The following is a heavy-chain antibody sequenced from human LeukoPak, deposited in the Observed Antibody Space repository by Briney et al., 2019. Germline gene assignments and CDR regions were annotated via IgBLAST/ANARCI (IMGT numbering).Heavy chain of an antibody. CDR1: GYTFTSYY. D-gene: IGHD3-22*01. Sequence: ASVKVSCKASGYTFTSYYMHWVRQAPGQGLEWMGISSPSGGSTSYAQKFQGRVTMTRDTSTSTVYMELSSLRSEDTAVYYCARGINYYDRSGSFDYWGQGTLVTVS. CDR3: ARGINYYDRSGSFDY. J-gene: IGHJ4*02. V-gene: IGHV1-46*01. CDR2: SSPSGGST.